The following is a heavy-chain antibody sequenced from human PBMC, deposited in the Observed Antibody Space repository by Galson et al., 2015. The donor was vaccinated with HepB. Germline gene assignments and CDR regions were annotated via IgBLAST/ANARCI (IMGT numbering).Heavy chain of an antibody. J-gene: IGHJ4*02. V-gene: IGHV3-33*01. CDR2: IWYDGNNK. Sequence: SLRLSCAASGFTFSRHGMHWVRQAPGKGLERVSVIWYDGNNKYYADSVEGRFTISRDNSKNTLYLQMNSLRAEDTAVYYCARDPTEQWLVYVYDYWGQGTLVTVSS. CDR3: ARDPTEQWLVYVYDY. CDR1: GFTFSRHG. D-gene: IGHD6-19*01.